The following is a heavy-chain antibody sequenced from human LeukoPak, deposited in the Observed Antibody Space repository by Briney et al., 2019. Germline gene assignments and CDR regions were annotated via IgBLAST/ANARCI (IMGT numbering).Heavy chain of an antibody. CDR1: GFTFSSYG. CDR2: ISYDGSNK. Sequence: PGGSLRLSCAASGFTFSSYGMHWVRQAPGKGLEGVAVISYDGSNKYYADSVKGRFTISRDNSKNTLYLQMNSLRAEDTAVYYCAKEGSTYYDFWSGYFDYWGQGTLVTVSS. V-gene: IGHV3-30*18. J-gene: IGHJ4*02. CDR3: AKEGSTYYDFWSGYFDY. D-gene: IGHD3-3*01.